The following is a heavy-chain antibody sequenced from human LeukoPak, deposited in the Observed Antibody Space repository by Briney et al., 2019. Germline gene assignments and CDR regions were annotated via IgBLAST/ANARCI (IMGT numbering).Heavy chain of an antibody. CDR1: GYTFTSYA. D-gene: IGHD6-19*01. Sequence: ASVKVSCKASGYTFTSYAMHWVRQAPGQRLEWMGWINAGNGNTKYSQKFQGRVTITRDTSASTAYMELSSLRSEDTAVYYCARDVAQYSGWYPGYFDYWGQGTLVTVSS. J-gene: IGHJ4*02. CDR2: INAGNGNT. V-gene: IGHV1-3*01. CDR3: ARDVAQYSGWYPGYFDY.